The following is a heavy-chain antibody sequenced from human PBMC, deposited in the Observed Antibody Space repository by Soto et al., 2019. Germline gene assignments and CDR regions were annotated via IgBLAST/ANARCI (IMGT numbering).Heavy chain of an antibody. V-gene: IGHV4-34*01. J-gene: IGHJ5*02. CDR2: INHSGST. Sequence: SETLSLTCAVYGGSFIGYYWSWIRQPPGKGLEWIGEINHSGSTNYNPSLKSRVTISVDTSKNQFSLKLSSVTAADTAVYYCARGNNWFDPWGQGTLVTVS. CDR1: GGSFIGYY. CDR3: ARGNNWFDP.